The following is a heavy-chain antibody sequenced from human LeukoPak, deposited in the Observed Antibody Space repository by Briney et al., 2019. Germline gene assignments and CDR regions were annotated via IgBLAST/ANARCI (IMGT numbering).Heavy chain of an antibody. V-gene: IGHV4-59*08. CDR2: VFYSGGT. CDR1: GGSTTGYF. CDR3: ARVVSKFDP. D-gene: IGHD2-2*01. Sequence: SETLSLTCTISGGSTTGYFWSWIRQPPGKGLEWIGYVFYSGGTLFNPSLESRVTISVDTSKTHFSLELTSVTAADTAVYYCARVVSKFDPWGQGTLVTVSS. J-gene: IGHJ5*02.